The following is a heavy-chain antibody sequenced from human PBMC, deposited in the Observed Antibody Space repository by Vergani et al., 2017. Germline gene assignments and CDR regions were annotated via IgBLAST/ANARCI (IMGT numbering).Heavy chain of an antibody. CDR1: GGSISSSSYY. V-gene: IGHV4-39*01. D-gene: IGHD6-19*01. CDR3: ARQSSGWHDY. Sequence: QVQLQESGPGLVKPSETLSLTCTVSGGSISSSSYYWGWIRQPPGKGLEWIGSIYYRGSTYYNPSLKSRVTISVDTSKNQFSLKLSSVTAADTAVYYCARQSSGWHDYWGQGTLVTVSS. CDR2: IYYRGST. J-gene: IGHJ4*02.